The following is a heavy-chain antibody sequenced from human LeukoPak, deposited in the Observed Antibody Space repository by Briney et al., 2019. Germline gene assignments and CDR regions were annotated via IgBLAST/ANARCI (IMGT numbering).Heavy chain of an antibody. CDR1: GFTFDDYA. Sequence: QPGGSLRLSCAASGFTFDDYAMHWVRQAPGKGLEWVSLISGDGGGTYYVDSVKGRFTISRDNRKNSLYLQMNSLRTEDTALYYCAKEDRRGLWFGELFSWGQGTLVTVSS. J-gene: IGHJ5*02. CDR2: ISGDGGGT. V-gene: IGHV3-43*02. D-gene: IGHD3-10*01. CDR3: AKEDRRGLWFGELFS.